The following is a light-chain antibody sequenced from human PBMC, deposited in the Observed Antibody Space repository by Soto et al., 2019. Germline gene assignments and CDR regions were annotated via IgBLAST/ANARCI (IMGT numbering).Light chain of an antibody. J-gene: IGKJ4*01. V-gene: IGKV3D-15*01. CDR2: EAS. CDR3: QQYNNWPLT. Sequence: EIVWTQSPATLSLSPGERATLSCRASQSVGNNLAWYQQKPGQAPGLLIYEASTRATGIPARFSGSGSGTDFTLTISSLQSEDFAVYYCQQYNNWPLTFGGGTKVDI. CDR1: QSVGNN.